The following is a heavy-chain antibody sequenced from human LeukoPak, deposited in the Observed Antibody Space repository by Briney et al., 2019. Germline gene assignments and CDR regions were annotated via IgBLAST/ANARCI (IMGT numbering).Heavy chain of an antibody. CDR1: GGSFSGYY. V-gene: IGHV4-34*01. CDR2: INHSGST. D-gene: IGHD3-16*02. CDR3: AREPGVITFGGVIEGRAFDI. Sequence: PSETLSLTCGVNGGSFSGYYWNWIRQTPGKGLEWIGEINHSGSTNYNPSLKRRVTISVDTSQKQFSLRLTSVTAADTAVYYCAREPGVITFGGVIEGRAFDIWGQGTMVTVSS. J-gene: IGHJ3*02.